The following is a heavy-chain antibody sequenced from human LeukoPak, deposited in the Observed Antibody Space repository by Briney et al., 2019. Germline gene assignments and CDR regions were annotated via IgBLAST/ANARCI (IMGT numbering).Heavy chain of an antibody. V-gene: IGHV3-23*01. CDR3: AKGYYYDISGYFIADY. CDR1: GFTFSSYA. D-gene: IGHD3-22*01. Sequence: GGSLRLSCAASGFTFSSYAMSWVRQAPGKGLEWVSAISDSGGSTYYADSVKGRFTISRDNSKNTLYLQMNSLRAEDTAVYYCAKGYYYDISGYFIADYWGQGTLVTVSS. J-gene: IGHJ4*02. CDR2: ISDSGGST.